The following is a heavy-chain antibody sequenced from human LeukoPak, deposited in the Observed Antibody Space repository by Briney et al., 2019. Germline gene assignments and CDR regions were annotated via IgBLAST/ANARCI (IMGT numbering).Heavy chain of an antibody. Sequence: GGSLRLSCAASGFTFSSYGMHWVRQAPGKGLEWVAFIRYDGSNKYYADSVKGRFTISRDNSKNTLYLQMNSLRAEDTAVYYCAKDRTGYDILTGYDDYWGQGTLVTVSS. CDR2: IRYDGSNK. D-gene: IGHD3-9*01. CDR1: GFTFSSYG. J-gene: IGHJ4*02. CDR3: AKDRTGYDILTGYDDY. V-gene: IGHV3-30*02.